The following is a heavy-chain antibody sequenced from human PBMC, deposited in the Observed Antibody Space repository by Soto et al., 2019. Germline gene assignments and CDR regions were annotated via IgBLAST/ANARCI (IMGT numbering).Heavy chain of an antibody. Sequence: QLQLQESGPGLVKPSETLSLTCTVSGGSISSSSYYWGWIRQPPGKGLEWIGSIYYSGSTYYNPSPMRRVTISVDTSKSTSTLMVRSGTAADTAVYYGARQGGGAGDAFDIWGQGTMVTVSS. V-gene: IGHV4-39*01. CDR2: IYYSGST. CDR1: GGSISSSSYY. D-gene: IGHD3-10*01. J-gene: IGHJ3*02. CDR3: ARQGGGAGDAFDI.